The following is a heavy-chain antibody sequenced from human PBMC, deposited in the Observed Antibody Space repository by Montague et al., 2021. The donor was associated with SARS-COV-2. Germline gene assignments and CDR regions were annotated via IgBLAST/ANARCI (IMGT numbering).Heavy chain of an antibody. CDR1: GDSISSRSW. D-gene: IGHD4-17*01. CDR2: VYHTGST. J-gene: IGHJ4*02. V-gene: IGHV4-4*02. Sequence: SETLSLTCAVSGDSISSRSWWSWVRQSPGKVLEWIADVYHTGSTNYNASLASRISLSVDKSNNQFSLKLGSVTAADTAVYYCASVYTVTYYFDYWGRGTLVTVSS. CDR3: ASVYTVTYYFDY.